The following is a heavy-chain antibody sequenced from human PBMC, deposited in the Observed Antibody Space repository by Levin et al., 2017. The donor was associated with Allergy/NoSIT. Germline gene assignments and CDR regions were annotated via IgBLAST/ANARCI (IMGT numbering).Heavy chain of an antibody. D-gene: IGHD6-13*01. V-gene: IGHV3-30*03. Sequence: GGSLRLSCAASGFTFSSYGMHWVRQAPGKGLEWVAVISYDGSNKYYADSVKGRFTISRDNSKNTLYLQMNSLRAEDTAVYYCARSQRSYSSSWIDYWGQGTLVTVSS. CDR3: ARSQRSYSSSWIDY. CDR1: GFTFSSYG. CDR2: ISYDGSNK. J-gene: IGHJ4*02.